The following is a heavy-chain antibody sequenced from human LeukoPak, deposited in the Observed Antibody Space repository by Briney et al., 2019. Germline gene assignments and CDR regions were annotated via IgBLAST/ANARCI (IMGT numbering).Heavy chain of an antibody. V-gene: IGHV3-7*01. J-gene: IGHJ3*02. CDR3: ASGDAFDI. CDR1: GFTFSSSW. CDR2: IKQDGSEK. Sequence: PGGSLRLSCAASGFTFSSSWMSWVRQAPGKGLEWVANIKQDGSEKYYVDSVKGRFTISRDNAKNSLYLQMNSLRAEDTAVYYCASGDAFDIWGQGTMATVSS.